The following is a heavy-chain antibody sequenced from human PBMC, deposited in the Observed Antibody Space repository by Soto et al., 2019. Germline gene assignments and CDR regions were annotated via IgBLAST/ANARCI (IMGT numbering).Heavy chain of an antibody. CDR3: ASTLGYCSGGSCYPNYGMDV. Sequence: EVQLVESGGGLVKPGGSLRLSCAASGFTFSSYSMNWVRQAPGKGLEWVSSISSSSSYIYYADSVKGRFTISRDNAKNSLYLQMNSLRAEDTAVYYYASTLGYCSGGSCYPNYGMDVWGQGTTVTVSS. D-gene: IGHD2-15*01. V-gene: IGHV3-21*01. CDR2: ISSSSSYI. CDR1: GFTFSSYS. J-gene: IGHJ6*02.